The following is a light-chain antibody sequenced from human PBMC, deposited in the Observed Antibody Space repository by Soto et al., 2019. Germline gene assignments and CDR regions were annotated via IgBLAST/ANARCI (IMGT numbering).Light chain of an antibody. CDR3: QQYYDWPT. CDR2: GLS. CDR1: QRITT. J-gene: IGKJ1*01. Sequence: EIVMTQSPATLSLSPGERATLSCRASQRITTVAWYQQKPGQAPRLLIYGLSIRAPGVPARFSVSGSGTEFTLTISSLTSEDFAVYFCQQYYDWPTFGLGTKVDIK. V-gene: IGKV3-15*01.